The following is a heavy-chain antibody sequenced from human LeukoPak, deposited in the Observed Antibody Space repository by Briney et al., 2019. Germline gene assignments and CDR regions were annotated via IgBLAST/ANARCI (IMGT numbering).Heavy chain of an antibody. D-gene: IGHD3-22*01. J-gene: IGHJ4*02. V-gene: IGHV4-59*01. Sequence: SETLSLTCAVYGGSFSGYYWSWIRQPPGKGLEWIGYIYYSGSTNYNPSLKSRVTISVDTSKNQFSLKLSSVTAADTAVYYCARGLDYYDSSGYYYDYWGQGTLVTVSS. CDR3: ARGLDYYDSSGYYYDY. CDR2: IYYSGST. CDR1: GGSFSGYY.